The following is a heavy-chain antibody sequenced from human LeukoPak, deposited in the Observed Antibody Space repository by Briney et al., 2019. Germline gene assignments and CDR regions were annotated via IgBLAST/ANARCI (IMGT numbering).Heavy chain of an antibody. D-gene: IGHD6-13*01. CDR1: GFTFSSYG. Sequence: PGGSLRLSCAASGFTFSSYGMHWVRQAPGKGLEWVAVIWYDGSNKYYADSVKGRFTISRDNSKNTLYLQMNSLGAEDTAVYYCARDQREGSAAAGSNWFDPWGQGTLVTVSS. CDR3: ARDQREGSAAAGSNWFDP. CDR2: IWYDGSNK. V-gene: IGHV3-33*01. J-gene: IGHJ5*02.